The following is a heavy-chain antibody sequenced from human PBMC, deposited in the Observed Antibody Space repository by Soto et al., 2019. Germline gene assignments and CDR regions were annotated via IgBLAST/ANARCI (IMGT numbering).Heavy chain of an antibody. Sequence: PSETLSLTCTVSGGSISSYYWSWIRQPPGKGLEWIGYIYYSGSTNYNPSLKSRVTISVDTSKNQFSLKLSSVTAADTAVYYCASGFLYCSGGSCPFDYWGQGTLVTVSS. D-gene: IGHD2-15*01. CDR3: ASGFLYCSGGSCPFDY. CDR2: IYYSGST. J-gene: IGHJ4*02. CDR1: GGSISSYY. V-gene: IGHV4-59*01.